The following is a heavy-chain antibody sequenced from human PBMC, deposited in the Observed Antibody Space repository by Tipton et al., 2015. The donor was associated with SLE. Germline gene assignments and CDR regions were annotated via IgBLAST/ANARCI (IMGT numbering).Heavy chain of an antibody. V-gene: IGHV3-23*01. D-gene: IGHD2-15*01. Sequence: SLRLSCAASGFTFSTYAMSWVRQAPGKGPEWVSYISGGGGSTYYVDSVQGRFTVSRDNSNNRLHLQMNSLRAEDTAIYYCAKDRFCRGGTCFSSYFDSWGQGTLVIVSS. CDR1: GFTFSTYA. J-gene: IGHJ4*02. CDR2: ISGGGGST. CDR3: AKDRFCRGGTCFSSYFDS.